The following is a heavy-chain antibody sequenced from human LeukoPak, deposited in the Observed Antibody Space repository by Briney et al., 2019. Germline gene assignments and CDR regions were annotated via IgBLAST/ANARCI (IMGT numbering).Heavy chain of an antibody. CDR2: ISYDGSNK. J-gene: IGHJ4*02. CDR3: AKDGLYYFDY. CDR1: GFTFSSYG. Sequence: GGSLRLSCAASGFTFSSYGMHWVRQAPGKGLEWVAVISYDGSNKYYADSVKGRFTISRDNSKNTLYLRMNSLRAEDTAVYYCAKDGLYYFDYWGQGTLVTVSS. D-gene: IGHD3/OR15-3a*01. V-gene: IGHV3-30*18.